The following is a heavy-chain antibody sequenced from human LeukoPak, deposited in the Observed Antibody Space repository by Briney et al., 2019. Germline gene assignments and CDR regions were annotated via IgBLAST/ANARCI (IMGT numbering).Heavy chain of an antibody. V-gene: IGHV4-39*07. CDR2: IYDSGST. CDR3: ARVGRPDAFDI. CDR1: GGSIRSSYYY. J-gene: IGHJ3*02. D-gene: IGHD3/OR15-3a*01. Sequence: SETLSLTCTVSGGSIRSSYYYWGWIRQPPGKGLEWIGSIYDSGSTYYNPSLKSRVTISVDTSKNQFSLKLSSVTAADTAVYYCARVGRPDAFDIWGQGTMVTVSS.